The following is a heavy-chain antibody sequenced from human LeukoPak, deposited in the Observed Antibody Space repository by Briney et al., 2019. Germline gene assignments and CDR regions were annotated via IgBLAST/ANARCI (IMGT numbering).Heavy chain of an antibody. J-gene: IGHJ6*03. CDR3: ARGNVVVTATNYYYYYYMDV. CDR1: GYSISSGYY. CDR2: IYHSGST. V-gene: IGHV4-38-2*02. Sequence: SETLSLTCTVSGYSISSGYYWGWIRQPPGKGREWIGSIYHSGSTYYNPSLKSRVTISVDTSKNQFYLKLSSVTAADTAVYYCARGNVVVTATNYYYYYYMDVWGKGTTVTISS. D-gene: IGHD2-21*02.